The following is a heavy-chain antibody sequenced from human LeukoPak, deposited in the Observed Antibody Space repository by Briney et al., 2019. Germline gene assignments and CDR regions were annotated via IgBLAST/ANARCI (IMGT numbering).Heavy chain of an antibody. Sequence: VASVKVSCKASGGTFSSYAISWVRQAPGQGLEWMGGIIPIFGTANYAQKFQGRVTITADESTSTAYMELSSLRPEDTAVYYCARRRLAASPTHLDYWGQGTLVTVSS. CDR2: IIPIFGTA. J-gene: IGHJ4*02. V-gene: IGHV1-69*01. D-gene: IGHD6-6*01. CDR3: ARRRLAASPTHLDY. CDR1: GGTFSSYA.